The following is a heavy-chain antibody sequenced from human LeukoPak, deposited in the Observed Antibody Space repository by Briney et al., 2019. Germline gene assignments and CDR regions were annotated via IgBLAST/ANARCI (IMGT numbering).Heavy chain of an antibody. CDR2: VSYSGST. CDR1: GGSINTHY. V-gene: IGHV4-59*11. CDR3: ARGQLEFDVWSDEIP. D-gene: IGHD3-3*01. J-gene: IGHJ3*01. Sequence: SETLSLTFTVSGGSINTHYWSWIRQPPGKGLEWIGYVSYSGSTDYSPSLKSRVTISVDKSKKHFSLNLTSVTTADTAVYYCARGQLEFDVWSDEIPWGQGNMVTVSS.